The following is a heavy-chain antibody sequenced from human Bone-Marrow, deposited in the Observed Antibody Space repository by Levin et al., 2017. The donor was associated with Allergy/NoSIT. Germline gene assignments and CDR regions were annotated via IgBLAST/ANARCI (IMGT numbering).Heavy chain of an antibody. CDR3: AKDIYGVAAAGRIDY. D-gene: IGHD6-13*01. CDR1: GFTFDDYA. J-gene: IGHJ4*02. V-gene: IGHV3-9*01. Sequence: SLKISCAASGFTFDDYAMHWVRLAPGKGLEWVSGISWNSGSIGYADSVKGRFTISRDNAKKSLYLQMNSLRAEDTALYYCAKDIYGVAAAGRIDYWGQGTLVTVSS. CDR2: ISWNSGSI.